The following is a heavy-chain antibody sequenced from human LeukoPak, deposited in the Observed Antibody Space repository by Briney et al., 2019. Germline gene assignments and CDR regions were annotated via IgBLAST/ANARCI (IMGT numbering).Heavy chain of an antibody. J-gene: IGHJ4*02. D-gene: IGHD2-15*01. V-gene: IGHV3-23*01. Sequence: GGSLRLSCAASGFTFSSYAMSWVRQAPGKGLEWVSAISGSGGSTYYADSVKGRFTISRDNSKNTLYLQMNSLRAEDTAVYYCAKETANPHCSGGSCDLDYWGQGTLVTVSS. CDR2: ISGSGGST. CDR1: GFTFSSYA. CDR3: AKETANPHCSGGSCDLDY.